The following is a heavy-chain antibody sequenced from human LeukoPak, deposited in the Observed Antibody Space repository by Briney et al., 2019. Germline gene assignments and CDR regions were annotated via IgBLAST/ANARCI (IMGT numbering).Heavy chain of an antibody. D-gene: IGHD2-15*01. CDR2: INPNSGGT. CDR3: ARGPPRYCSGGSCSRYWFDP. CDR1: GYTFTGYY. J-gene: IGHJ5*02. V-gene: IGHV1-2*02. Sequence: ASVKVSCKASGYTFTGYYMHWVRQAPGQGLEWMGWINPNSGGTNYAQKFQGRVTMTRDTSISTAYMELSRLRSDDTAVYYCARGPPRYCSGGSCSRYWFDPWGQGTLVTVSS.